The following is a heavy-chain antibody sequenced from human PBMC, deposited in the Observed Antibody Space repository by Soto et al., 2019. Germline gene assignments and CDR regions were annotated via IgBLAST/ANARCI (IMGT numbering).Heavy chain of an antibody. CDR3: ARDRYSSSPLFDY. CDR2: IYYSGST. Sequence: SETLSLTCTVSGGSISSGGYYWSWIRQHPGKGLEWIGYIYYSGSTYYNPSLKSRVTISVDTSKNQFSLKLSSVTAADTAVYYCARDRYSSSPLFDYWGQGTLVTVSS. D-gene: IGHD6-6*01. J-gene: IGHJ4*02. V-gene: IGHV4-31*03. CDR1: GGSISSGGYY.